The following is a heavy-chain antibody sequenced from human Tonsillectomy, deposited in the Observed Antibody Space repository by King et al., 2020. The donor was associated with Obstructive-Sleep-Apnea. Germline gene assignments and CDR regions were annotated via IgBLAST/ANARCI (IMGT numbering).Heavy chain of an antibody. CDR2: ISYDGKTK. D-gene: IGHD2-2*01. CDR1: GFTFSNYA. V-gene: IGHV3-30*04. Sequence: VQLVESGGGVVQPGRSLRLSCAASGFTFSNYAMYWVRQAPGKGLECVTIISYDGKTKHYADSVMGRFTISRDNSKNTLSLQMNSLRGEDTAMYYCARGTSWRAFDYWGQGTLVTVSS. CDR3: ARGTSWRAFDY. J-gene: IGHJ4*02.